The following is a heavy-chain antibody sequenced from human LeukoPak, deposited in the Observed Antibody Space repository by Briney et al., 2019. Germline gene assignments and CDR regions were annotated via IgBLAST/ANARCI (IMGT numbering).Heavy chain of an antibody. D-gene: IGHD2-21*01. V-gene: IGHV3-66*02. Sequence: GGSLRLSCTASGFPVSDNYMNGVRQAPGKGLEWVSIIYSGGTTYYADSVKGRFTISRDNSKNTVYLQMNSLRLEDTAVYYCARAEVIAIFDHWGQGTLVTVSS. J-gene: IGHJ4*02. CDR1: GFPVSDNY. CDR2: IYSGGTT. CDR3: ARAEVIAIFDH.